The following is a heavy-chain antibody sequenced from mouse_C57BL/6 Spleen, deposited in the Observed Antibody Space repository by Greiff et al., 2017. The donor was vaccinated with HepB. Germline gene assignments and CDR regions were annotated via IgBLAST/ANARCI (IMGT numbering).Heavy chain of an antibody. J-gene: IGHJ1*03. CDR2: IDPSDSYT. CDR1: GYTFTSYW. Sequence: QVQLQQPGAELVRPGTSVKLSCKASGYTFTSYWMHWVKQRPGQGLEWIGVIDPSDSYTNYNQKFKGKATLTVDTSSSTAYMQLSSLTSEDSAVYYCARCDGYYSLWYFDVWGTGTTVTVSS. D-gene: IGHD2-3*01. V-gene: IGHV1-59*01. CDR3: ARCDGYYSLWYFDV.